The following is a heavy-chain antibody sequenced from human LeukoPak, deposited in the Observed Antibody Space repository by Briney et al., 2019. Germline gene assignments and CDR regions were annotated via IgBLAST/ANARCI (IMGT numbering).Heavy chain of an antibody. CDR3: ARVLNCSSTSCKTLEAFDI. J-gene: IGHJ3*02. CDR2: IYSGGST. V-gene: IGHV3-53*01. D-gene: IGHD2-2*01. Sequence: PGGSLRLSCAASGFTFSSYSMSWVRQAPGKGLEWVSVIYSGGSTYYADSVKGRFTISRDNSKNTLYLQMNSLRAEDTAVYYCARVLNCSSTSCKTLEAFDIWGQGTMVTVSS. CDR1: GFTFSSYS.